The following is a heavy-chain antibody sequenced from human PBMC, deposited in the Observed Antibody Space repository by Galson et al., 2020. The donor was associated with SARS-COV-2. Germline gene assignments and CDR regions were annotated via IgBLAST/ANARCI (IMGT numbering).Heavy chain of an antibody. D-gene: IGHD4-17*01. CDR1: EFTLRTYT. V-gene: IGHV3-30*03. Sequence: GESLKISCEVSEFTLRTYTMHWVRQAPGKGLEWVAVIPYDGNNIYYADSLRGRFTVSRGNSKNTVFLQMNSLRPEDSALYFCAREGGYDYRDYNDALDLWGRGTMVIVSS. J-gene: IGHJ3*01. CDR3: AREGGYDYRDYNDALDL. CDR2: IPYDGNNI.